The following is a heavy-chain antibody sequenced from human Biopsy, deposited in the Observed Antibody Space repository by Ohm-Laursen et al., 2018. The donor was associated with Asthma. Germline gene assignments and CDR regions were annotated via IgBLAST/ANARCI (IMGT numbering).Heavy chain of an antibody. CDR1: GFTVSRDH. Sequence: SLRLSCAASGFTVSRDHMFWVRQAPGKGLEWVSVIYSGGTSHTADSVRGRFTISRDYSKNTLYLQMHSLRAEDTAVYYCARGNSSNWSHYYFDYWGQGTLVTVSS. CDR2: IYSGGTS. CDR3: ARGNSSNWSHYYFDY. J-gene: IGHJ4*02. D-gene: IGHD2-2*01. V-gene: IGHV3-53*01.